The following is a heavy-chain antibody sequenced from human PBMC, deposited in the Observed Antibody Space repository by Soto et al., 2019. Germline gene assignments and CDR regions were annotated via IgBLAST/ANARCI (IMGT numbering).Heavy chain of an antibody. CDR3: ARESPGYGMDV. Sequence: QVQLVESGGGVVQPGRSLRLSCAASGFTFSSYGMHWVRQAPGKGLEWVAVIWYDGSNKYYADSVKGRFTFSRDNSKNTLYLQMNSLRAEDTAVYYCARESPGYGMDVWGQGTTVTVSS. J-gene: IGHJ6*02. CDR1: GFTFSSYG. CDR2: IWYDGSNK. V-gene: IGHV3-33*01.